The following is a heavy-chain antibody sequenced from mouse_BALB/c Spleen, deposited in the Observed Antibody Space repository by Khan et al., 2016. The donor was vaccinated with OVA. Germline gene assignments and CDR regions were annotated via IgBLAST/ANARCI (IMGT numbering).Heavy chain of an antibody. CDR2: INPYTGEP. V-gene: IGHV9-1*02. Sequence: QIQLVQSGPELKKPGETVKISCKASGYTFTNYGMNWVKQAPGKGLKWMGWINPYTGEPTYADDFKGRFVFSLETSASTAYLQISNLKNEDMTTYVCARNSSDRYYDVWGAGTTVTVSS. CDR1: GYTFTNYG. CDR3: ARNSSDRYYDV. J-gene: IGHJ1*01.